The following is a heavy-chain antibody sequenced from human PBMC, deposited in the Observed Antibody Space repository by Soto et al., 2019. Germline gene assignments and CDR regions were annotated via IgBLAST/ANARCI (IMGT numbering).Heavy chain of an antibody. Sequence: QVQLVQSGPEVRQPGSSVRVSCKSSGGTFSSSAISWVRQAPGQGLEWMGGIIPIFGTADNAQKFQGSVTTSADXHXTXSXRELGILAAVATAVYFCARDKDRVLLRGTFSCDVDVWGEGTTVTVSS. V-gene: IGHV1-69*12. J-gene: IGHJ6*02. CDR3: ARDKDRVLLRGTFSCDVDV. D-gene: IGHD3-3*01. CDR1: GGTFSSSA. CDR2: IIPIFGTA.